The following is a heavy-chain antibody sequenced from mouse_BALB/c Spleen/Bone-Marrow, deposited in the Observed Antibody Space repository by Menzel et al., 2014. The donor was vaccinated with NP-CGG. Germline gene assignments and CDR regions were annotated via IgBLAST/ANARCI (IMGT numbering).Heavy chain of an antibody. Sequence: EVKVVESGGGLVQPGGFLRLSCATSGFTFTDHYMSWVRQPPGKALEWLGFIRNKANGYTTEYSASVEGRFTISRDNSQSIVYLQMNTLRAEDSATYYCARDYLYYFDYWGQGTTLTVSS. J-gene: IGHJ2*01. CDR2: IRNKANGYTT. V-gene: IGHV7-3*02. D-gene: IGHD2-1*01. CDR1: GFTFTDHY. CDR3: ARDYLYYFDY.